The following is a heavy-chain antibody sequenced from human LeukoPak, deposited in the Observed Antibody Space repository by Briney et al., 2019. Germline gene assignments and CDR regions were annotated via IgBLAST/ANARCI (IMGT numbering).Heavy chain of an antibody. CDR1: GGSFSGYY. V-gene: IGHV4-34*01. CDR3: ARLAGRDYYDSSGCIDY. CDR2: INHSGST. J-gene: IGHJ4*02. Sequence: SETLSLTCAVYGGSFSGYYWSWIRQPPGEGLEWIGEINHSGSTNYNPSLKSRVTISVDTSKNQFSLKLSSVTAADTAVYYCARLAGRDYYDSSGCIDYWGQGTLVTVSS. D-gene: IGHD3-22*01.